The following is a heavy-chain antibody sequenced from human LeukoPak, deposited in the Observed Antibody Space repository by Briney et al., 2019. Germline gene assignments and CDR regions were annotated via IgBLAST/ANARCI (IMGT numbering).Heavy chain of an antibody. CDR3: ARGDILTGYYSPSYHYGMDV. V-gene: IGHV4-61*08. Sequence: SETLSLTCTVSGGSISSGGYYWSWIRQHPGKGLEWIGYINYSGSTNYNPSLKSRVTISLDTSKNQFSLKLSSVTAADTAIYYCARGDILTGYYSPSYHYGMDVWGQGTTVTVSS. J-gene: IGHJ6*02. CDR1: GGSISSGGYY. D-gene: IGHD3-9*01. CDR2: INYSGST.